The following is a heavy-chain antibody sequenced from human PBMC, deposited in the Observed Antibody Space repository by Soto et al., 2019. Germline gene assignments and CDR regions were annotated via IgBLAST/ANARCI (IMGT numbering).Heavy chain of an antibody. CDR1: GGTFSSYA. CDR3: ARDMVVVAATVDWFDP. D-gene: IGHD2-15*01. V-gene: IGHV1-18*01. J-gene: IGHJ5*02. Sequence: ASVKVSCKASGGTFSSYAISWVRQAPGQGLEWMGWISAYNGNTNYAQKLQGRVTMTTDTSTSTAYMELRSLRSDDTAVYYCARDMVVVAATVDWFDPWGQGTLVTVSS. CDR2: ISAYNGNT.